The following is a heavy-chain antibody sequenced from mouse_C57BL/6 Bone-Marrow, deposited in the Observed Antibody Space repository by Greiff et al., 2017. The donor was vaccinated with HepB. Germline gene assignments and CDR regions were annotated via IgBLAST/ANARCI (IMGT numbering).Heavy chain of an antibody. CDR1: GYTFTSYG. D-gene: IGHD4-1*01. CDR3: ARRLTGTGDYFDY. CDR2: IYPRSGNT. V-gene: IGHV1-81*01. Sequence: QVQLKESGAELARPGASVKLSCKASGYTFTSYGISWVKQRTGQGLEWIGEIYPRSGNTYYNEKFKGKATLTADKSSSTAYMELRSLTSEDSAVYFCARRLTGTGDYFDYWGQGTTLTVSS. J-gene: IGHJ2*01.